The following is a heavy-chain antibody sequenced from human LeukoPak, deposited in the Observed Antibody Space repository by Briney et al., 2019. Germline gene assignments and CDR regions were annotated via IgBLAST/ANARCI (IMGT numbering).Heavy chain of an antibody. CDR3: ARDRRSPGDPPADY. D-gene: IGHD7-27*01. CDR2: ISAYNGGT. V-gene: IGHV1-18*01. J-gene: IGHJ4*02. Sequence: GASVKVSCKPSGYIFTSYGITWVRQAPGQGLECMGWISAYNGGTTYAQNIQDRVTMTTDTSTSTAYMELRSLGSDDTAVYYCARDRRSPGDPPADYWGQGTLVTVSS. CDR1: GYIFTSYG.